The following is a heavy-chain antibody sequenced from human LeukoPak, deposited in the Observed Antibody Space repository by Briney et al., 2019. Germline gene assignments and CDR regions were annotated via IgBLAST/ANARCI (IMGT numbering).Heavy chain of an antibody. Sequence: GGSLRLSCAASGFTFSSYEMNWVRQAPGKGLEWVSYISSSGSTIYYADSVKGRFTISRDNAKNSLYLQMNSLRAEDTAVYYCARRDYDFWSGYFDAFDIWGQGTMVTVSS. CDR1: GFTFSSYE. V-gene: IGHV3-48*03. J-gene: IGHJ3*02. CDR2: ISSSGSTI. CDR3: ARRDYDFWSGYFDAFDI. D-gene: IGHD3-3*01.